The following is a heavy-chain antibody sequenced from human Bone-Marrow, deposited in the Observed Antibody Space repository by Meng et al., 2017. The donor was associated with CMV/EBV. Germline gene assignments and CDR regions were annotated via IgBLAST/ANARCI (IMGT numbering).Heavy chain of an antibody. D-gene: IGHD6-19*01. J-gene: IGHJ4*02. CDR2: INPNSDGT. CDR3: ARGSGYSSGWFYFDY. V-gene: IGHV1-2*02. CDR1: GYTFTGYY. Sequence: SGYTFTGYYMHWVQQAPGQGLEWMGWINPNSDGTNYAQKFQGRVTMTRNTSISTAYMELSSLRSEDTAVYYCARGSGYSSGWFYFDYWGQGTLVTVSS.